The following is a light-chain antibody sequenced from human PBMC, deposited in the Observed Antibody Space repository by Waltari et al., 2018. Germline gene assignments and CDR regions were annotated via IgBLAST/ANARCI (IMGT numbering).Light chain of an antibody. CDR3: LQYNSIPFT. CDR2: AAS. J-gene: IGKJ4*01. Sequence: DIQMTQSPSSLSASAGDRVTITCRASQGISTYLNWYQQKQGKAPKRLIYAASSLESGVPSRFSGSGSGTDFTLTISSLQPEDVATYYCLQYNSIPFTFGGGTKVEIK. V-gene: IGKV1-17*01. CDR1: QGISTY.